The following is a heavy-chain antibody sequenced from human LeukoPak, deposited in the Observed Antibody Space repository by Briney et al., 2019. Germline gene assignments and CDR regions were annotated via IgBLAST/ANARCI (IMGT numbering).Heavy chain of an antibody. V-gene: IGHV3-30*02. CDR2: IRYDGSNK. CDR1: GFTLSSYG. D-gene: IGHD3-10*01. J-gene: IGHJ4*02. CDR3: AKDYGSVHFDY. Sequence: GGSLRLSCAASGFTLSSYGMHWVRQAPGKGLERVAFIRYDGSNKYYPDSVRGRFTISRDNSKNTLYLQMNSLRAEDTAMYYCAKDYGSVHFDYWGQGTLVTVSS.